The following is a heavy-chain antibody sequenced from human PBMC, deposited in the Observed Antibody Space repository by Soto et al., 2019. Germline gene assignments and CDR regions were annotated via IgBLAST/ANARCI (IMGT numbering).Heavy chain of an antibody. CDR1: GFTFSSYG. Sequence: LRLSCAASGFTFSSYGMHWVHQAPVKGLEWVAVISYDGSNKYYADSVKGRFTISRDNSKNTLYLQMNSLRAEDTAVYYCAKIPVDYYDSSGYYDYWGQGTLVTVSS. D-gene: IGHD3-22*01. CDR2: ISYDGSNK. J-gene: IGHJ4*02. V-gene: IGHV3-30*18. CDR3: AKIPVDYYDSSGYYDY.